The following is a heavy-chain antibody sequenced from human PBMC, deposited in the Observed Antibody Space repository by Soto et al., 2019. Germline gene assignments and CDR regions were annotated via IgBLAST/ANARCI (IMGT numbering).Heavy chain of an antibody. D-gene: IGHD3-3*01. J-gene: IGHJ4*01. CDR3: TRGGFCSGPNY. Sequence: GGSLRLSCAASGFIFNNYAMSWVRQTPGQGLEWVSGIRGAGGGTNYTDSVKGRFIISRDNSKKTLYLHMSSLRAEDTAVYYCTRGGFCSGPNYWGQGALVSV. V-gene: IGHV3-23*01. CDR1: GFIFNNYA. CDR2: IRGAGGGT.